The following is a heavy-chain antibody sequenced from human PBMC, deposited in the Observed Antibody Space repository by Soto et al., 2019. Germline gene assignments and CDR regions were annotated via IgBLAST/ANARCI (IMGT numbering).Heavy chain of an antibody. CDR2: IYWDDDK. CDR3: IQSRCGGDCLQSYASYYYYGMDV. D-gene: IGHD2-21*02. CDR1: GFSLNTRGVG. V-gene: IGHV2-5*02. J-gene: IGHJ6*02. Sequence: GSGPTLVNPTQTVTLTCTCSGFSLNTRGVGVGWLRQPPGKALEWLALIYWDDDKRYSPSLRSRLTITKDTSKNQVVLTMTNMDPVDTATYYCIQSRCGGDCLQSYASYYYYGMDVWGQGTTVTVSS.